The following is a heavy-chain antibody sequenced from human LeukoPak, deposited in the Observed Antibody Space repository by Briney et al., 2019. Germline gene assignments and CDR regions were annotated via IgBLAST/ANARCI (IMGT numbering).Heavy chain of an antibody. CDR1: GGSISSSSYY. D-gene: IGHD1-7*01. V-gene: IGHV4-39*07. CDR2: IYYSGST. Sequence: PSETLSLTCTVSGGSISSSSYYWGWIRQPPGKGLEWIGSIYYSGSTNYNPSLKSRVTISVDTSKNQFSLKLSSVTAADTAVYYCARGNDWDYAVFAYWGQGTLVTVSS. CDR3: ARGNDWDYAVFAY. J-gene: IGHJ4*02.